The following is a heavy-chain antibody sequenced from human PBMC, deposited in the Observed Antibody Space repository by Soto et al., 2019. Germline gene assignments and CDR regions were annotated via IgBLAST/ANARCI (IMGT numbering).Heavy chain of an antibody. CDR2: ISAYNGNT. D-gene: IGHD3-9*01. J-gene: IGHJ4*02. CDR1: GYTFTNYD. CDR3: ARDYGVGGYYDLLTGYYRAHYI. V-gene: IGHV1-18*04. Sequence: QVQLVQSGAEVKKPGASVKVSCNASGYTFTNYDINWVRQAPGQGLEWMGWISAYNGNTNYAQRLQGRVTMTTDTSTTTASMELRSLRSDDTAVYYCARDYGVGGYYDLLTGYYRAHYIWGQGTLVTVSS.